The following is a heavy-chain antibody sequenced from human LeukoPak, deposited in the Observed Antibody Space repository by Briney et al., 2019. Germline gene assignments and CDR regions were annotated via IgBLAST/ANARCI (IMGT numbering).Heavy chain of an antibody. V-gene: IGHV5-51*01. CDR1: GYSFTNYW. CDR3: ARNDAFDI. Sequence: GESLKISCKGSGYSFTNYWIGWVRQKPGKGLEYMCLIHPGDSDTRYSPSFQGQVTISVDKSISTAYLQWSSLKASDTAMYYCARNDAFDIWGQGTMVTVSS. CDR2: IHPGDSDT. J-gene: IGHJ3*02.